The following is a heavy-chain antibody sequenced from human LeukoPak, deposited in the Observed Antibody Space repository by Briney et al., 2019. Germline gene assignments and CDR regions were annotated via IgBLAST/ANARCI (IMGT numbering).Heavy chain of an antibody. Sequence: GGSLRLSCAASGFTFSSYGMSWVRQAPGKGLEWVSAISGSGGSTYYADSVKGRFTISRDKSKNTLYLQMNSLRAEDTAVYYCAKAIGGATAFDYWGQGTLVTVSS. CDR1: GFTFSSYG. J-gene: IGHJ4*02. CDR3: AKAIGGATAFDY. V-gene: IGHV3-23*01. CDR2: ISGSGGST. D-gene: IGHD1-26*01.